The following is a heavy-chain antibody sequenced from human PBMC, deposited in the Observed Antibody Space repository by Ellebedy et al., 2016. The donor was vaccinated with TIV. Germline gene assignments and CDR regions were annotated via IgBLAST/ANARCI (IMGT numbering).Heavy chain of an antibody. CDR3: ARGSGFSMVRGISHFDY. CDR1: GFTFSGYA. V-gene: IGHV3-30-3*01. D-gene: IGHD3-10*01. Sequence: GASLKISCAASGFTFSGYAMYWVRQAPGKGLEWVASISDDGSKKYYAASVKGRFTISRDRSQNTLYLQMNSLKPEDTAVYYCARGSGFSMVRGISHFDYWGQGTQVTVSS. CDR2: ISDDGSKK. J-gene: IGHJ4*02.